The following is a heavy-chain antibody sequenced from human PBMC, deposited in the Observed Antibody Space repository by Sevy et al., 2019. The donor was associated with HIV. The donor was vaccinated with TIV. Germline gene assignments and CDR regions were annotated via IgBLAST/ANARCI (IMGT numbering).Heavy chain of an antibody. V-gene: IGHV1-2*02. CDR1: GYTFTDYR. Sequence: ASVKVSCQASGYTFTDYRLHWVRQAPAQGLEWMGWINPINGETDYAQKFQDRVTMTRDTSISTGYMELRNLRSDDTAIYYCARVLTKTTPITLFRNWLDPWGQGTLVTVSS. D-gene: IGHD4-17*01. CDR2: INPINGET. CDR3: ARVLTKTTPITLFRNWLDP. J-gene: IGHJ5*02.